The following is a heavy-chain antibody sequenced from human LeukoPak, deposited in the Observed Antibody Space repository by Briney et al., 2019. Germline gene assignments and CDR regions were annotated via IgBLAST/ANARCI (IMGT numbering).Heavy chain of an antibody. CDR1: GGSISSSSYY. J-gene: IGHJ6*03. V-gene: IGHV4-39*07. CDR2: IYYSGST. D-gene: IGHD3-10*01. Sequence: PSETLSLTCTVSGGSISSSSYYWGWIRQPPGKGLEWIGSIYYSGSTYYNPSLKSRVTISLDTSRSQFSLKLSSVTAADTAVYYCARGYRRQVFLAGSYYYMDVWGKGTTVTVSS. CDR3: ARGYRRQVFLAGSYYYMDV.